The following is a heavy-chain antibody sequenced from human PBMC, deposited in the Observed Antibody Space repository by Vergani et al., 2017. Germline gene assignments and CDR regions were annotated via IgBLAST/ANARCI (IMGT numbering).Heavy chain of an antibody. J-gene: IGHJ2*01. CDR3: AGRDYDDSSGYYSGWYFDL. Sequence: EVQLVQSGAEVKKPGESLKISCKGSGYSFTSYWIGWVRQMPXKGLEWMGIIYPGDSDTRYSQSFQGQVTISADKSISTAYLQWSSLKASDTAMYYCAGRDYDDSSGYYSGWYFDLWGRGTLVTVSS. V-gene: IGHV5-51*03. CDR2: IYPGDSDT. CDR1: GYSFTSYW. D-gene: IGHD3-22*01.